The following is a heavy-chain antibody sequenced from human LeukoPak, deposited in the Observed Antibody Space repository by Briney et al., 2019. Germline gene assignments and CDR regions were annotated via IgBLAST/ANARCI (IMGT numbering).Heavy chain of an antibody. CDR2: IIAYNGNT. D-gene: IGHD6-13*01. CDR3: ARFVLRIAAAGTLEDY. Sequence: ASVKVSCKASGYTFTSYGISWVRQAPGQGLEWMGWIIAYNGNTNYAQKLQGRVTITTDTSTSTAYMELRSLRSDDTAVYYCARFVLRIAAAGTLEDYWGQGTLVTVSS. V-gene: IGHV1-18*01. J-gene: IGHJ4*02. CDR1: GYTFTSYG.